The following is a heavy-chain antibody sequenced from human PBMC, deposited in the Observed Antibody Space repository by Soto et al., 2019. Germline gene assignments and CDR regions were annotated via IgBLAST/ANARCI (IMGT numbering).Heavy chain of an antibody. CDR3: ARFRRNYFGY. V-gene: IGHV4-59*01. J-gene: IGHJ4*02. D-gene: IGHD3-10*01. CDR1: GDSMSGFY. CDR2: INYVGRTS. Sequence: SETVSITCTVSGDSMSGFYWSWIRQTPGKGLEWIGYINYVGRTSYYSPSLQSRVTISLDSSKNQFSLILSSVTAADTAVFFCARFRRNYFGYCGQGTSVTLSS.